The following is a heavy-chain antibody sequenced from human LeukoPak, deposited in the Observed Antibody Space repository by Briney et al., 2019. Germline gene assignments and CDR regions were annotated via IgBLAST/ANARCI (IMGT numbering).Heavy chain of an antibody. V-gene: IGHV4-34*01. CDR3: ARSSWHDFWSGYYGSFDY. D-gene: IGHD3-3*01. Sequence: PGGSLRLSCAASGFTFSSYSMNWVRQAPGKGLEWIGEINHSGSTNYNPSLKSRVTISVDTSKNQFSLKLSSVTAADTAVYYCARSSWHDFWSGYYGSFDYWGQGTLVTVSS. J-gene: IGHJ4*02. CDR2: INHSGST. CDR1: GFTFSSYS.